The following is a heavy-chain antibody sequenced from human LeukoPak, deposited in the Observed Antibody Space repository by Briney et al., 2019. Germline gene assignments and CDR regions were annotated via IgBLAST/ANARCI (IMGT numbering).Heavy chain of an antibody. J-gene: IGHJ4*02. CDR1: GFTFSCYA. D-gene: IGHD2-2*01. CDR3: ATDCCCSTTSCYVHYFDR. V-gene: IGHV3-30*03. CDR2: ISYDGNSE. Sequence: GGSLRLSCAASGFTFSCYAMHWVRQAPRKGLEGVAGISYDGNSEYYTDSVQGRFTISRDNSKSTLLLQTNSLRAENTDVYFSATDCCCSTTSCYVHYFDRWGQGTLVTVSS.